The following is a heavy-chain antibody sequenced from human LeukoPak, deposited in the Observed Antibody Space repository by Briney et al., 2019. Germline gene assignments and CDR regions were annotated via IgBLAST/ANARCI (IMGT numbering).Heavy chain of an antibody. CDR1: GFTFRTHA. J-gene: IGHJ4*02. D-gene: IGHD3-10*01. Sequence: GGSLRLSCAASGFTFRTHAIHWVRQAPGKGLEWVAVMSYDGNNKFYADSVKGRFTISRDNSKNRLYLQMDSLRAEDTARYYCARGWSYFGSGNSYPTYFDNWGQGTLVTVSS. CDR3: ARGWSYFGSGNSYPTYFDN. CDR2: MSYDGNNK. V-gene: IGHV3-30-3*01.